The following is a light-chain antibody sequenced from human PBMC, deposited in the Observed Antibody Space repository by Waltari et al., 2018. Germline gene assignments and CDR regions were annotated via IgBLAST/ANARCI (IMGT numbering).Light chain of an antibody. CDR1: ASVSTY. V-gene: IGKV3-20*01. CDR3: QQYGSSPVT. J-gene: IGKJ5*01. CDR2: DTS. Sequence: DIVLTQFPATLSLSPGETATISCRATASVSTYLGWFLQKPGQAPRLLIFDTSNRAAGIPARFSGSGSGTDFTLTISRLEPEDFAVYYCQQYGSSPVTFGQGTRLEIK.